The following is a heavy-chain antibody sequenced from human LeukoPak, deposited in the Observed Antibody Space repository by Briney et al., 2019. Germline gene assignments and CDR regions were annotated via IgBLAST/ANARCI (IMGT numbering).Heavy chain of an antibody. CDR1: GGSISSSSYY. D-gene: IGHD3-10*01. CDR3: ARDYPPGYFDY. J-gene: IGHJ4*02. V-gene: IGHV4-61*02. Sequence: NPSETLSLTCTVSGGSISSSSYYWSWIRQPAGKGLEWIGRIYTSGSTNYNPSLKSRVTMSVDTSKNQFSLKLSSVTAADTAVYYCARDYPPGYFDYWGQGTLVTVSS. CDR2: IYTSGST.